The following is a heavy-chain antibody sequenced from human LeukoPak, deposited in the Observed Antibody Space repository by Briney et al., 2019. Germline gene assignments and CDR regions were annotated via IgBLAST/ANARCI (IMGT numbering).Heavy chain of an antibody. D-gene: IGHD7-27*01. J-gene: IGHJ4*02. Sequence: GGSLRLSCAAYGFTWMSWVRQAPGKGLEWVANIKTDGSQIYYVDSVKGRFTISRGNAKNSLYLQMNSLRAEDTAVYYCARDLNWETYWGQGTLVSVSS. CDR2: IKTDGSQI. CDR1: GFTW. CDR3: ARDLNWETY. V-gene: IGHV3-7*01.